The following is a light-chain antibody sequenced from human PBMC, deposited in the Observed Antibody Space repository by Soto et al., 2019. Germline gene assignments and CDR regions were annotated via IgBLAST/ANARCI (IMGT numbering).Light chain of an antibody. Sequence: EIVMTQSPATVSVSPGERATLSCRASQTVSNNLAWYQQKPGQAPRLLISGADSRATSVPARFSGSGSGTDFALTISSLQSEDFAVYYCHQYHEWPPTFGQGTKVEIK. J-gene: IGKJ1*01. CDR3: HQYHEWPPT. CDR2: GAD. V-gene: IGKV3-15*01. CDR1: QTVSNN.